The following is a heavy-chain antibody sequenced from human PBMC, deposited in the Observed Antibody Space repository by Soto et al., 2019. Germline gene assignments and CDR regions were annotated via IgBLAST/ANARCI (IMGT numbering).Heavy chain of an antibody. Sequence: GGSLRLSCAASGFTVSSNYMSWVRQAPGKGLEWVSVIYSGGSTYYADSVKGRFTISRDNSKNTLYLQMNSLRAEDTAVYYCARPCIAVAASAFDIWGQGTMVTVSS. V-gene: IGHV3-66*04. J-gene: IGHJ3*02. D-gene: IGHD6-19*01. CDR2: IYSGGST. CDR1: GFTVSSNY. CDR3: ARPCIAVAASAFDI.